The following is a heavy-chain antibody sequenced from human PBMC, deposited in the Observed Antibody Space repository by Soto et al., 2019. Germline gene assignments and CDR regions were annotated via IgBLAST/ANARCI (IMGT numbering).Heavy chain of an antibody. CDR3: ARAPTSFDAFDI. CDR1: GFTFSSYS. V-gene: IGHV3-7*01. Sequence: PGGSLRLSCAASGFTFSSYSMNWVRQAPGKGLEWVANIKRNGSDKYYVDSVKGRFTISRDNAKNSLYLQMNSLRAEDTAVYYCARAPTSFDAFDIWGQGTMVTV. J-gene: IGHJ3*02. CDR2: IKRNGSDK.